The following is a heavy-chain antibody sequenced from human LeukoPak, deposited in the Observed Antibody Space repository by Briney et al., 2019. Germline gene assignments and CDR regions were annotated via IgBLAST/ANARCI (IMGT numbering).Heavy chain of an antibody. CDR2: IRSKAYGGTT. J-gene: IGHJ3*02. Sequence: GGSLRLSCTASGFTFGDYAMSWVRQAPGKGLEWVGFIRSKAYGGTTEYAASVKGRLTISRDDSKSIAYLQMNSLKTEDTAVYYCTREITGIVGSPGTFDIWGQGTMVTVSS. CDR3: TREITGIVGSPGTFDI. CDR1: GFTFGDYA. D-gene: IGHD1-26*01. V-gene: IGHV3-49*04.